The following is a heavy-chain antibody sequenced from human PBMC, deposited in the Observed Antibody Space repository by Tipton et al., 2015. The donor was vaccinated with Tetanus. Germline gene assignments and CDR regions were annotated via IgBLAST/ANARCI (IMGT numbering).Heavy chain of an antibody. CDR2: SWYDGTDK. V-gene: IGHV3-33*01. D-gene: IGHD2-15*01. CDR1: GFIFSSYG. J-gene: IGHJ4*02. CDR3: AREADCSGGSCFSGDFDN. Sequence: SLRLSCAASGFIFSSYGIHWVRQAPGKGLEWVAVSWYDGTDKYYADSVKGRFTISRDNSKNTLYLQMYSLRAEDTAVYYCAREADCSGGSCFSGDFDNWGQGTQVPVSS.